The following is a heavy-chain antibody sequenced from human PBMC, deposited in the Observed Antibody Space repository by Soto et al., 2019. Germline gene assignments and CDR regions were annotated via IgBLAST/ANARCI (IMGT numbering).Heavy chain of an antibody. Sequence: GGSLRLSCAASGFTFSSYSMNWVRQAPGKGLEWVSSISSSSSYIYYADSVKGRFTISRDNAKNSLYLQMNSLRAEDTAVYYCAREMIPGGYRGYYYGMDVWGQGTTVTVSS. J-gene: IGHJ6*02. CDR3: AREMIPGGYRGYYYGMDV. CDR1: GFTFSSYS. D-gene: IGHD5-12*01. V-gene: IGHV3-21*01. CDR2: ISSSSSYI.